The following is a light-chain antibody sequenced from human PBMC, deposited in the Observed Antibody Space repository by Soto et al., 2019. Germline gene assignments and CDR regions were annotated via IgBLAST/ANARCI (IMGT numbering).Light chain of an antibody. CDR2: CAS. J-gene: IGKJ5*01. CDR3: QQCGTPPPVT. CDR1: QSVDSNY. V-gene: IGKV3-20*01. Sequence: EILLTQSPGTLCLSPGQEATLSGRASQSVDSNYLALYQQQPRQTPRLLIYCASGRADGIPTSFSGSGFAIAFTPTTSKVEHADFAAYYCQQCGTPPPVTFGPGTRLDIK.